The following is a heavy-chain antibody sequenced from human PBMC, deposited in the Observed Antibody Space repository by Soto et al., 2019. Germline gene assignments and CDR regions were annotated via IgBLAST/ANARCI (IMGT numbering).Heavy chain of an antibody. CDR2: ISGSGGST. V-gene: IGHV3-23*01. Sequence: GGSLRLSCAASGFTFSSYAMSWVRQAPGKGLEWVSAISGSGGSTYYADSVKGRFTISRDNSKNTLYLQMNSLRAEDTAVYYCAKDSRRFFEWLPTEWGQGTLVTVSS. D-gene: IGHD3-3*01. J-gene: IGHJ4*02. CDR3: AKDSRRFFEWLPTE. CDR1: GFTFSSYA.